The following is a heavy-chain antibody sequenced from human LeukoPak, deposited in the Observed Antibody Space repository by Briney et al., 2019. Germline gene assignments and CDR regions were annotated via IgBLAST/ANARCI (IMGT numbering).Heavy chain of an antibody. V-gene: IGHV4-34*01. CDR2: INHSGST. CDR3: ARGAQRRGSGSLN. D-gene: IGHD3-10*01. J-gene: IGHJ4*02. Sequence: SRTLSLTCAVYGGSFSGYYWSWIRQPPGKGLEWIGEINHSGSTNYNPSLKSRVTISVDTSKNQFSLKLSSVTAADTAVYYCARGAQRRGSGSLNWGQGTLVTVSS. CDR1: GGSFSGYY.